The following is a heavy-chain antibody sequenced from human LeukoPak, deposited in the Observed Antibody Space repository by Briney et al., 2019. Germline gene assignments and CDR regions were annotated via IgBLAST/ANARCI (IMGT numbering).Heavy chain of an antibody. J-gene: IGHJ6*02. CDR3: ARDRRYYDSSGYFPRYYYYGMDV. V-gene: IGHV4-4*02. CDR2: IYHSGST. CDR1: GGSISSSNW. Sequence: PSGTLSLTCAVSGGSISSSNWWSWVRQPPGKGLEWIGEIYHSGSTNYNPSLKSRVTISVDKSKNQFSLKLSSVTAADTDVYYCARDRRYYDSSGYFPRYYYYGMDVWGQGTTVTVSS. D-gene: IGHD3-22*01.